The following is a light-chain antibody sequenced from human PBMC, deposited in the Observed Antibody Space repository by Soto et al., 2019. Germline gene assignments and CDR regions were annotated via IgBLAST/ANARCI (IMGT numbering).Light chain of an antibody. CDR3: AAWDDSLNGHWV. CDR1: SSNIGSNT. J-gene: IGLJ3*02. V-gene: IGLV1-44*01. CDR2: NNN. Sequence: QPVLTQPPSASETPGQRVTISCSGSSSNIGSNTVNWYQQLPGTAPKLLIYNNNQRPSGVPDRFSGSKSGTSASLAISGLRSEDEADYFCAAWDDSLNGHWVFGGGTKLTVL.